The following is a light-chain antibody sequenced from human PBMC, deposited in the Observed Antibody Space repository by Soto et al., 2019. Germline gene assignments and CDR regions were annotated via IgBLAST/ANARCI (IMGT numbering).Light chain of an antibody. J-gene: IGLJ1*01. CDR1: NSNIGSDI. CDR2: TTN. CDR3: ATWDGGLSGPFV. Sequence: QSVLTQPPSASGTPGQRATISCCGSNSNIGSDIVNCYQLLPGAAPEVLINTTNQRPSGVPERSSGSKSGTSASLAISGLQSEDEANSSCATWDGGLSGPFVFGTGTKGTVL. V-gene: IGLV1-44*01.